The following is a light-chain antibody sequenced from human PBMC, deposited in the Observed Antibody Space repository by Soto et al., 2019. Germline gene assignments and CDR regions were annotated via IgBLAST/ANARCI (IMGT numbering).Light chain of an antibody. CDR2: GAS. CDR1: QSVDIN. Sequence: EIVLTQSPATLSVSPGERVTLSCRASQSVDINLAWYQQRTGQAPRLLIYGASTRATDMSGTFSGRGYGTEFNLTISNLRPEDFAVYYCQQYRHWPRTFGQGTKVDIK. J-gene: IGKJ1*01. V-gene: IGKV3-15*01. CDR3: QQYRHWPRT.